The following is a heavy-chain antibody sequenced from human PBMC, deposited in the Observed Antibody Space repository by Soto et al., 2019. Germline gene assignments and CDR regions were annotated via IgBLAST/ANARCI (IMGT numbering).Heavy chain of an antibody. CDR1: GFTVSSNY. Sequence: EVPLVESGGGLVQPGGSLRLSCAASGFTVSSNYMSWVRQAPGKGLEWVSVIYSGGSTYYADSVKGRFTISRHNSKNTLYLRMNSLRAEDTAVYYCARDRRDHYYYYDGMDVWGHGSTVTVSS. J-gene: IGHJ6*02. CDR2: IYSGGST. CDR3: ARDRRDHYYYYDGMDV. V-gene: IGHV3-53*04.